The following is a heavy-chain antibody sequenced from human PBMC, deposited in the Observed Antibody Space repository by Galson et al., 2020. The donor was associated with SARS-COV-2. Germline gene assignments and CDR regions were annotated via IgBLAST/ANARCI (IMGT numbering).Heavy chain of an antibody. J-gene: IGHJ6*03. CDR3: ARESTSFYDSSGLVLFPFFYYYIDV. V-gene: IGHV4-34*01. CDR2: INQSGST. Sequence: ETSETLSLTCAVYGGSFSNYKWNWIRQSPGKGLEWIGEINQSGSTNYNPSLRSRVSISVDTSKNQFSLKMRSVTAADTSVYYCARESTSFYDSSGLVLFPFFYYYIDVWGQGTTVTVSS. D-gene: IGHD3-22*01. CDR1: GGSFSNYK.